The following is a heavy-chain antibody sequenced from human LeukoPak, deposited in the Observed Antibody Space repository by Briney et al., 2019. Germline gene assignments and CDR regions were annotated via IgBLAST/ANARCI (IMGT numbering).Heavy chain of an antibody. CDR1: GFIFSNDA. CDR3: VRDPSGSGFAFDS. V-gene: IGHV3-33*01. D-gene: IGHD1-1*01. CDR2: IWFDGSNK. J-gene: IGHJ4*02. Sequence: PGRSLRLSRAASGFIFSNDAMHGVRQAPGKGLEWVAFIWFDGSNKHYADSVKGRFTISRDNSEDTLYLQMNSLRAEDTAVYYCVRDPSGSGFAFDSWGQGALVTVPS.